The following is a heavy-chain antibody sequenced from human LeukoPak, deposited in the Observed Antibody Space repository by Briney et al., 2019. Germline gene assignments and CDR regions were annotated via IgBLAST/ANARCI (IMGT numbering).Heavy chain of an antibody. Sequence: SQTLSLTCAISGDSVSSNSVTWNWIRQSPSRGLEWLGRTYYRSTWYNDYAVSVRGRITANPDTSKNQFSLRLNSVTPEDTAVYYCARRLTQYDCFDPWGQGILVTVSS. J-gene: IGHJ5*02. CDR2: TYYRSTWYN. V-gene: IGHV6-1*01. CDR3: ARRLTQYDCFDP. D-gene: IGHD2-2*01. CDR1: GDSVSSNSVT.